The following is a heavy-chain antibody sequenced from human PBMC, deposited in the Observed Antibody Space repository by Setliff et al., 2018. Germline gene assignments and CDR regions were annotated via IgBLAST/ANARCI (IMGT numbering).Heavy chain of an antibody. CDR2: IFYSGSA. Sequence: SETLSLTCSVSGGSISPYYWIWIRQSPGKGLVWIGYIFYSGSARYNPSLESRVTMSVDTSKNQISLKLTSVTAADTAVYYCARQDRFYDRSVFVEYFQHWGQGARVTV. D-gene: IGHD3-22*01. J-gene: IGHJ1*01. CDR3: ARQDRFYDRSVFVEYFQH. V-gene: IGHV4-59*08. CDR1: GGSISPYY.